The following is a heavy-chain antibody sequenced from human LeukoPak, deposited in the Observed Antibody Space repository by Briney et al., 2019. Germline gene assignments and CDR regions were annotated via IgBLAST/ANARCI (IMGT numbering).Heavy chain of an antibody. CDR3: ARVRYSSGWYWYFDL. V-gene: IGHV4-59*01. Sequence: PSETLTLTCTVSGGSISSYYWSWIRQPPGKGLEWLGYIYYSGSTNYNPSLKSRVTISVDTSKSQFSLKLSSVTAADTAVYYCARVRYSSGWYWYFDLWGRGTLVTVSS. J-gene: IGHJ2*01. D-gene: IGHD6-19*01. CDR2: IYYSGST. CDR1: GGSISSYY.